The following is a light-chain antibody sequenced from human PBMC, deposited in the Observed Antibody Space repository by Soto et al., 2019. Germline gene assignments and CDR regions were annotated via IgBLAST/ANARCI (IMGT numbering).Light chain of an antibody. V-gene: IGLV2-14*03. Sequence: QSALTQPASVSGSPGQSITITCTGTSSDVGGYNYVSWYQQHPGKAPKVLISDVSNRPSGISNRFSGSKSGNTASLTLSGLQAEDDAHYYCSSSTSIDTRVFGAGTKVTVL. CDR1: SSDVGGYNY. CDR3: SSSTSIDTRV. J-gene: IGLJ1*01. CDR2: DVS.